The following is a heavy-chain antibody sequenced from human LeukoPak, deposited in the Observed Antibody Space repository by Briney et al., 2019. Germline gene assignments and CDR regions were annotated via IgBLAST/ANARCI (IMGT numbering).Heavy chain of an antibody. CDR3: ARERDSSPYFDY. D-gene: IGHD6-6*01. J-gene: IGHJ4*02. CDR2: IIPIFGTA. CDR1: GGIFSSYA. V-gene: IGHV1-69*05. Sequence: SVKVSCKASGGIFSSYAISWVRQAPGQGLEWMGGIIPIFGTANYAQKFQGRVTITTDESTSTAYMELSSLRSEDTAVYYCARERDSSPYFDYWGQGALVTVSS.